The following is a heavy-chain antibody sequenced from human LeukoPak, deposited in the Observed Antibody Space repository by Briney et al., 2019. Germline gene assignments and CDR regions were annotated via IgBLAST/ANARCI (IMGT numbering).Heavy chain of an antibody. J-gene: IGHJ4*02. CDR3: ARGGCSSTSCYPYYFDY. CDR2: ISSSSSYI. CDR1: GFTFSSYS. Sequence: GGSLRLSRAASGFTFSSYSMNWVRQAPGKGLEWVSSISSSSSYIYYADSVKGRFTISRDNAKNSLYLQMNSLRAEDTAVYYCARGGCSSTSCYPYYFDYWGQGTLVTVSS. D-gene: IGHD2-2*01. V-gene: IGHV3-21*01.